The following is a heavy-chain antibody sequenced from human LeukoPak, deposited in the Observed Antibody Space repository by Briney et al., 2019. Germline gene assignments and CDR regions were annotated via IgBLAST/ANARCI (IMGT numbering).Heavy chain of an antibody. V-gene: IGHV3-7*01. CDR3: AREDCSSTSCYKMSYYYYYMDV. J-gene: IGHJ6*03. CDR2: IKQDGSEK. CDR1: GGSISSGGYY. Sequence: ETLSLTCTVSGGSISSGGYYWSWIRQPPGKGLEWVANIKQDGSEKYYVDSVKGRFTISRDNAKNSLYLQMNSLRAEDTAVYYCAREDCSSTSCYKMSYYYYYMDVWGKGTTVTVSS. D-gene: IGHD2-2*02.